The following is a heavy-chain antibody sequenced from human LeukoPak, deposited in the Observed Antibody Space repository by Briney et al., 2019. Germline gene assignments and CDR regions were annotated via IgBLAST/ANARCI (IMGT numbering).Heavy chain of an antibody. D-gene: IGHD3-22*01. V-gene: IGHV3-74*01. CDR2: INSDGNST. J-gene: IGHJ6*02. Sequence: PGGSLRLSCEASGFTFSNRWMHWVRQAPEKGLVWVSRINSDGNSTRYADSVKGRFTISRDNAKNTLYLQMNSLRAEDTAVYYCARSHYSDGSGYFSDYYGMDVWGQGTTVTVSS. CDR3: ARSHYSDGSGYFSDYYGMDV. CDR1: GFTFSNRW.